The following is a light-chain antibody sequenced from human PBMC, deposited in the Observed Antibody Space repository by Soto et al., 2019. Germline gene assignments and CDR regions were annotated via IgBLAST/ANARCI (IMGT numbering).Light chain of an antibody. J-gene: IGLJ1*01. CDR1: SSNIGAGYD. Sequence: QSVLTQLPSVSGAPGQRGTISCTGSSSNIGAGYDVHWYQQLPGTAPKLLIYGNSNRPSGVPDRFSGSKSGTSASLAITVLQAEDEADYYCQSYDSSLSGSVFGTGTKVTAL. CDR2: GNS. CDR3: QSYDSSLSGSV. V-gene: IGLV1-40*01.